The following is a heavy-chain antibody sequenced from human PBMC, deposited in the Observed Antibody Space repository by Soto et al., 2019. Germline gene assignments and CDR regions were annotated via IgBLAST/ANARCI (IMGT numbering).Heavy chain of an antibody. J-gene: IGHJ4*02. CDR2: ISAYNGNT. D-gene: IGHD3-10*01. Sequence: QVPLVPSGAAVKKPGASVQVSCKASGYTFTSYGISWVRQAPGQGLEWMGWISAYNGNTSYAQKLQGRVTMTTDTSTSTAYMELRSLRSDDTAVYYCAREYGSGSRFDYWGQGTLVTVSS. CDR3: AREYGSGSRFDY. CDR1: GYTFTSYG. V-gene: IGHV1-18*01.